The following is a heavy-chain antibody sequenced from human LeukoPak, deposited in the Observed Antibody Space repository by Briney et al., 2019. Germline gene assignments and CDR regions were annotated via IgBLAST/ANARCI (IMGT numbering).Heavy chain of an antibody. J-gene: IGHJ4*02. CDR2: IYYSGST. V-gene: IGHV4-59*01. CDR1: GGSISSYY. D-gene: IGHD4-17*01. CDR3: AREGGYGDYSMD. Sequence: SETLSLTCTVSGGSISSYYWSWIRQPPGKGLEWIGYIYYSGSTNYNPSLKSRVTISVDTSKNQFSLKLSSVTAADTAVYYCAREGGYGDYSMDWGQGTLVTVSS.